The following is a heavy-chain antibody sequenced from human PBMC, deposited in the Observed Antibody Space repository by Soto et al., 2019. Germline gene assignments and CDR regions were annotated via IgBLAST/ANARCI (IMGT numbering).Heavy chain of an antibody. V-gene: IGHV4-30-2*01. CDR3: ARGPGL. CDR2: IYHSGST. D-gene: IGHD3-10*01. Sequence: QLKLQESGSGLVKPSQTLSLTCAVSGGSISSGGYSWSWIRQPPGKGLEWIGYIYHSGSTYYNPSPKRQLTISVDRSKNLFSLKLSSVTDADTAVYYFARGPGLWGCGTLVTVSS. CDR1: GGSISSGGYS. J-gene: IGHJ2*01.